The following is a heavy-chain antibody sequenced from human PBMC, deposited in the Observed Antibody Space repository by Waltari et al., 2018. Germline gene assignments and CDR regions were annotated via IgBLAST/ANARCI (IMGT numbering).Heavy chain of an antibody. D-gene: IGHD3-16*01. CDR1: GGTFGSYG. V-gene: IGHV1-69*12. CDR2: ITPIFGTAP. Sequence: QVQLVQSGAEVKKPGSSVKVSCKAYGGTFGSYGITWVRQAPGEGMEWMGVITPIFGTAPNYAPTCQSRLTVTADESTATVYMDLSGLRSDDTSGYYCARRQLGGPFDPWGQGTLVSVSS. J-gene: IGHJ5*02. CDR3: ARRQLGGPFDP.